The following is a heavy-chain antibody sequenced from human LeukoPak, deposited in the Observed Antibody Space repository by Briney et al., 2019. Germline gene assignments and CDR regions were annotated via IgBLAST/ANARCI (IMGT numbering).Heavy chain of an antibody. CDR3: GRVVAANWSDY. Sequence: EASVKVSCKASGYTSTSYDINWVRQATGQGLEWMGWMNPNSGNTGYAQKFQGRVTITRNTSISTAYMELSSLRSDDTAVYYCGRVVAANWSDYWGQGTLVTVSS. D-gene: IGHD2-15*01. V-gene: IGHV1-8*03. J-gene: IGHJ4*02. CDR2: MNPNSGNT. CDR1: GYTSTSYD.